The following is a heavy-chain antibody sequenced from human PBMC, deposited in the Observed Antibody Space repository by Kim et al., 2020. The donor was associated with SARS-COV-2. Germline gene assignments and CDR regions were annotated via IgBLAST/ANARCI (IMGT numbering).Heavy chain of an antibody. CDR2: INAGNGNT. V-gene: IGHV1-3*01. CDR1: GYTFTSYA. CDR3: AREGYSPGIAVAGTPDVDYYYGMDV. J-gene: IGHJ6*02. Sequence: ASVKVSCKASGYTFTSYAMHWVRQAPGQRLEWMGWINAGNGNTKYSQKFQGRVTITRDTSASTAYMELSSLRSEDTAVYYCAREGYSPGIAVAGTPDVDYYYGMDVWGQGTTVTVSS. D-gene: IGHD6-19*01.